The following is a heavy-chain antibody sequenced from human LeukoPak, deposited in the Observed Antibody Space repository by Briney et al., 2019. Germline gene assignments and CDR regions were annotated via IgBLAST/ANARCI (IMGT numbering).Heavy chain of an antibody. CDR3: TRQTGYPSDFDY. CDR1: GYRFANYW. V-gene: IGHV5-51*01. Sequence: GESLKISCKASGYRFANYWIGWVRPMPGKGLEWMGIIYPGDSDTKYSPSFQGQVTISADKSTSTAYLQWSSLKASDTAMYYCTRQTGYPSDFDYWAQGTLVTVSS. J-gene: IGHJ4*02. D-gene: IGHD5-12*01. CDR2: IYPGDSDT.